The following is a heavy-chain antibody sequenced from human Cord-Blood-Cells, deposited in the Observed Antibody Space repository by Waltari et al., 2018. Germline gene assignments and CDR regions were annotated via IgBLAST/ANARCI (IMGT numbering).Heavy chain of an antibody. D-gene: IGHD1-26*01. CDR1: GGSISSSSYY. Sequence: QLQLQESGPGLVKPSETLSLTCTVSGGSISSSSYYWGWIRQPPGKGLEWIGSIYYSGGTYYNPSLKGRVTISVDTSKNQFSLKLSSVTAADTAVYYCARQVWESIDYWGQGTLVTVSS. V-gene: IGHV4-39*01. J-gene: IGHJ4*02. CDR3: ARQVWESIDY. CDR2: IYYSGGT.